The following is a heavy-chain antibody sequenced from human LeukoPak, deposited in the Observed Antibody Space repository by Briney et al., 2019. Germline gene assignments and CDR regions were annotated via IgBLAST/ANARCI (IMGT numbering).Heavy chain of an antibody. CDR1: GFTFSSYS. Sequence: GGSLRLSCAASGFTFSSYSVNWVRQAPGKGLEWVSYISSSSSTIYYADSVKGRFTISRDNAKNSLYLQMNSVRAEDTAVYYCARDLGYSSSRGGYWGQGTLVTVSS. J-gene: IGHJ4*02. D-gene: IGHD6-13*01. CDR3: ARDLGYSSSRGGY. CDR2: ISSSSSTI. V-gene: IGHV3-48*01.